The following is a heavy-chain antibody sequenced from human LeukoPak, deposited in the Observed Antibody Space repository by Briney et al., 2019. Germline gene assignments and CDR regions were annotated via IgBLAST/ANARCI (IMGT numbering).Heavy chain of an antibody. D-gene: IGHD3-16*01. V-gene: IGHV4-59*01. J-gene: IGHJ4*02. Sequence: PSETLSLTCTVSGVSIRSYFWSWIRQSPGKGLQWIGYLHYSGGTTYDPSLKSRVTISGDTSKNQFSLKLTSVTAADTAMYFCARNVWGHDYWGQGILVTVSS. CDR2: LHYSGGT. CDR3: ARNVWGHDY. CDR1: GVSIRSYF.